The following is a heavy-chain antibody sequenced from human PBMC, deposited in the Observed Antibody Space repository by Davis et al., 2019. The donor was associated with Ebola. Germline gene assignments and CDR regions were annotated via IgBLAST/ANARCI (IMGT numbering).Heavy chain of an antibody. CDR3: ARGYSGYDLPDY. CDR2: ISSSSSYI. D-gene: IGHD5-12*01. J-gene: IGHJ4*02. V-gene: IGHV3-21*01. Sequence: GESLKISCAASGFTFSSYSMNWVRQAPGKGLEWVSSISSSSSYIYYADSVKGRFTISRDNAKNSLYLQMNSLRAEDTAVYYCARGYSGYDLPDYWGQGTLVTVSS. CDR1: GFTFSSYS.